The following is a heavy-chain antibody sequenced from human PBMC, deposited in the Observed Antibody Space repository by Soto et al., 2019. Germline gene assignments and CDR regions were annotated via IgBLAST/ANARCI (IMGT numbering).Heavy chain of an antibody. V-gene: IGHV3-13*05. CDR1: VFTCSSYD. D-gene: IGHD3-22*01. CDR3: ARGLTMIGPMDV. Sequence: PGWSLRLSCSASVFTCSSYDMHWCRQATGKGLEWVSAIGTAGDPYYPGSVKGRFTISRENAKNSLYLQMNSLRAGDTAVYYCARGLTMIGPMDVWGQGTTVTVSS. J-gene: IGHJ6*02. CDR2: IGTAGDP.